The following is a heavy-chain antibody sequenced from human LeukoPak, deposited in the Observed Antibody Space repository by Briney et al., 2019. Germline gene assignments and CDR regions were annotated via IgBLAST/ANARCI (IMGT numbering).Heavy chain of an antibody. CDR1: GGTFSSYA. D-gene: IGHD1-14*01. CDR3: ARGTDYYYGMDV. CDR2: IIPIFGTA. J-gene: IGHJ6*02. V-gene: IGHV1-69*13. Sequence: GASVKVSCKASGGTFSSYAISWVRQAPGQGLEWMGGIIPIFGTANYAQKFQGRVTITADESTSTAYMEPSSLRSEDTAVYYCARGTDYYYGMDVWGQGTTVTVSS.